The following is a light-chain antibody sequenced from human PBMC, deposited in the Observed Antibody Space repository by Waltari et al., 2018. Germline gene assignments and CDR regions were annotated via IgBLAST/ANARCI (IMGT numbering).Light chain of an antibody. CDR3: CSYVSTYVL. Sequence: QSALTPPRSVSGSPGQSATLSCTATSSDVGGFNYVSCYQRHPDKAPKLMMYDVTKRPSGVPDRFSCSKSGNTAALSISGLQAEDEADYYCCSYVSTYVLFCGETKLTVL. CDR2: DVT. V-gene: IGLV2-11*01. J-gene: IGLJ2*01. CDR1: SSDVGGFNY.